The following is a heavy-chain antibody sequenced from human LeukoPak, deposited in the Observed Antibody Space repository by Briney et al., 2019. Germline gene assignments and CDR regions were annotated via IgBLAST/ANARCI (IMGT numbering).Heavy chain of an antibody. J-gene: IGHJ4*02. CDR1: GFTVSSNY. CDR3: ARAYLRLGELSALDY. V-gene: IGHV3-30*03. Sequence: PGGSLRLSCAASGFTVSSNYMSWVRQAPGKGLEWVAVISYDGSNKYYADSVKGRFTISRDNSKNTLYLQMNSLRAEDTAVYYCARAYLRLGELSALDYWGQGTLVTVSS. D-gene: IGHD3-16*02. CDR2: ISYDGSNK.